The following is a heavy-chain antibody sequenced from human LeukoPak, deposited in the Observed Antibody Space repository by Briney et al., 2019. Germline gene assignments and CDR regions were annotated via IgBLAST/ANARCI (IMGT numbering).Heavy chain of an antibody. CDR1: GFTFSSYA. J-gene: IGHJ4*02. D-gene: IGHD3-3*01. V-gene: IGHV3-23*01. Sequence: PGGSLRLSCAASGFTFSSYAMSWVRQAPGKGLEWVSAIGGSGGSTYYADSVKGRFTISRDNSKNTLYLQMNSLRAEDTAVYYCAKAYYDFWSGYYTGRLGSDYWGQGTLVTVSS. CDR3: AKAYYDFWSGYYTGRLGSDY. CDR2: IGGSGGST.